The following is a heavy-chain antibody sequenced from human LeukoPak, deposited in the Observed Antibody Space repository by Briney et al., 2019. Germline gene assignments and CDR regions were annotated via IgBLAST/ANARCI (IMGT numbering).Heavy chain of an antibody. J-gene: IGHJ6*03. V-gene: IGHV4-61*02. Sequence: PSETLSLTCSVSGHSISSGYYWSWIRPPAGKGLEWIGLIYTSGSTNYNPSLKSRVTISVDTSKNQFSLKLSSVTAADTAVYYCARDGTSMVRGVIITLNYYYYYMDVWGKGTTVTISS. D-gene: IGHD3-10*01. CDR3: ARDGTSMVRGVIITLNYYYYYMDV. CDR1: GHSISSGYY. CDR2: IYTSGST.